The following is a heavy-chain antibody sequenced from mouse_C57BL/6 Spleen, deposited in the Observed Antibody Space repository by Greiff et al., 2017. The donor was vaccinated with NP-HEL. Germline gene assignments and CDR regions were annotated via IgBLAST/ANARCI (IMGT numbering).Heavy chain of an antibody. CDR1: GYTFTSYW. D-gene: IGHD2-5*01. CDR2: IYPSDSET. J-gene: IGHJ1*03. Sequence: QVQLQQPGAELVRPGSSVKLSCKASGYTFTSYWMAWVKQRPGHGLEWIGKIYPSDSETHYNQKFKDKATLTVDKSSSTAYMQLSSLTSEYSAVYYCARGGYSNFCWYFDVWGTGTTVTVPS. CDR3: ARGGYSNFCWYFDV. V-gene: IGHV1-61*01.